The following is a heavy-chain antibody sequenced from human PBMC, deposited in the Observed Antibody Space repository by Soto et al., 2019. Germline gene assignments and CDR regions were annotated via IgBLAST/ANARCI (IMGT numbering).Heavy chain of an antibody. CDR3: ARVHHSTTHALFYMKV. CDR1: GFTFSSYS. Sequence: EVQLVASGGGLVRPGGSLRLSCAASGFTFSSYSMNWLRQAPGKGLEWVSSIPTNSKYIFYEESVKGRFTITRDNAENSRYLQMSSLRVEDKAVYYCARVHHSTTHALFYMKVWGQGTTVTVSS. CDR2: IPTNSKYI. V-gene: IGHV3-21*01. D-gene: IGHD2-2*01. J-gene: IGHJ6*02.